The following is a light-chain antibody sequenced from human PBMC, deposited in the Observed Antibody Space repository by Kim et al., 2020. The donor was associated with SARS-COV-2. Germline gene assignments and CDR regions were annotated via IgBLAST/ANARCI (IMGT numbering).Light chain of an antibody. CDR1: QSVSSSY. CDR2: GAS. J-gene: IGKJ2*01. CDR3: QQYGSSPLYT. Sequence: EIVLTQSPGTLSLSPGERATLSCRASQSVSSSYLAWYQQKPGQAPRLLIYGASSRATGIPDRFSGSGSGTDFTLTNSRLEPEDFAVYYCQQYGSSPLYTFGQGTKLEI. V-gene: IGKV3-20*01.